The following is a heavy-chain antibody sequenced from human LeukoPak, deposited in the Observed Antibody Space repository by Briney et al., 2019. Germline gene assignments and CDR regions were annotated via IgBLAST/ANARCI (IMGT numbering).Heavy chain of an antibody. J-gene: IGHJ4*02. D-gene: IGHD4-17*01. CDR1: GYTFTSYG. V-gene: IGHV1-18*01. Sequence: ASVKVSCKASGYTFTSYGISWVRQAPGQGLEWMGWISVYTGKTYHAQKFQARVTMTTDTPTTTAYMELRSLRSDDTAVYYCAKDRGWQYADYETVAVEHWGQGTLVTVSS. CDR3: AKDRGWQYADYETVAVEH. CDR2: ISVYTGKT.